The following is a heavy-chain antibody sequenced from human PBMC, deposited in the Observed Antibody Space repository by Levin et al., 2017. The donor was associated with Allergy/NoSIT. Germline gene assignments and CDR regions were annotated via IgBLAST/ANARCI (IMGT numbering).Heavy chain of an antibody. CDR3: AILAVAGTGENYYYGMDV. CDR2: ISGSGGST. V-gene: IGHV3-23*01. D-gene: IGHD6-19*01. J-gene: IGHJ6*02. Sequence: GESLKISCAASGFTFSSYAMSWVRQAPGKGLEWVSAISGSGGSTYYADSVKGRFTISRDNSKNTLYLQMNSLRAEDTAVYYCAILAVAGTGENYYYGMDVWGQGTTVTVSS. CDR1: GFTFSSYA.